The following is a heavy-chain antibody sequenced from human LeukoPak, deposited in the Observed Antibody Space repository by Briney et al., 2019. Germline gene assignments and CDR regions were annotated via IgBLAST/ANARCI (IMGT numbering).Heavy chain of an antibody. CDR3: ARVDDDLDAFDL. CDR1: GFMFSNFW. Sequence: GGSLRLSCEGSGFMFSNFWMNWVRQSPGKGLEWVANINKDGSGEYYLESVKGRFTISRDNAKNSLFLQMSSLTSEDTAVYFCARVDDDLDAFDLWGQGTLVTVSS. J-gene: IGHJ3*01. V-gene: IGHV3-7*01. D-gene: IGHD3-3*01. CDR2: INKDGSGE.